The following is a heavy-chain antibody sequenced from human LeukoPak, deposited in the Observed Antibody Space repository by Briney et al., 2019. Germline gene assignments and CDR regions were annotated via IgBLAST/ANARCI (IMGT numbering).Heavy chain of an antibody. V-gene: IGHV3-30*04. J-gene: IGHJ4*02. D-gene: IGHD1-26*01. CDR2: TSYDGNKK. CDR3: ARWKSLKGAFDY. CDR1: GFTFSNYA. Sequence: GSLRLSCAASGFTFSNYAMNWVRQAPGKGLEWVAVTSYDGNKKYYADSVKGRFTISRDNPKNTLYLQMNSLRAEDTAVYYCARWKSLKGAFDYWGQGTLVTVSS.